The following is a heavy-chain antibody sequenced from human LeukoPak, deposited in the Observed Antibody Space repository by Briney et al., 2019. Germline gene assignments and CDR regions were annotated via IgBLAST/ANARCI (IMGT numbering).Heavy chain of an antibody. CDR1: GGSISSYY. D-gene: IGHD6-19*01. CDR2: VYYSGST. Sequence: SETLSLTCTVSGGSISSYYWSWIRQPPGKGLEWIGYVYYSGSTNYNPSLKSRVTISIDTSKNQFSLKLSSVTAADTAVYYCGAESERWLVRSWGQGTLVTVSS. J-gene: IGHJ4*02. V-gene: IGHV4-59*01. CDR3: GAESERWLVRS.